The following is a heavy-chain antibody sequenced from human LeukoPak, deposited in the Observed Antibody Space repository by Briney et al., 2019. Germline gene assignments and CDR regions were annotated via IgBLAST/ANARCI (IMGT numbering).Heavy chain of an antibody. CDR3: TRQEYQLLFSGFDP. CDR1: GGSISSNSYY. J-gene: IGHJ5*02. D-gene: IGHD2-2*01. V-gene: IGHV4-39*01. CDR2: IYYSGST. Sequence: PSETLSLTCTVSGGSISSNSYYWGWIRQPPGKGLEWIGSIYYSGSTYYNPSLKSRVTISVDTSKNQLSLKLSSVTAADTAVYYCTRQEYQLLFSGFDPWGQGTLVTVSS.